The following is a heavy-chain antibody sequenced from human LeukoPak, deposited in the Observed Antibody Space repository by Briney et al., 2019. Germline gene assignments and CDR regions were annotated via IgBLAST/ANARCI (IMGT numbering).Heavy chain of an antibody. J-gene: IGHJ6*02. V-gene: IGHV4-31*03. CDR3: ASLRFPPIVVVPPGYYGMDV. Sequence: PSQTLSLTCTVSGGSISSGGYYWSWIRQHPGKGLEWIGYIYYSGSTYYNPSLKSRVTISVDTSKNQFSLKLSSVTAADTAVYYCASLRFPPIVVVPPGYYGMDVWGQGTTVTVSS. D-gene: IGHD3-22*01. CDR2: IYYSGST. CDR1: GGSISSGGYY.